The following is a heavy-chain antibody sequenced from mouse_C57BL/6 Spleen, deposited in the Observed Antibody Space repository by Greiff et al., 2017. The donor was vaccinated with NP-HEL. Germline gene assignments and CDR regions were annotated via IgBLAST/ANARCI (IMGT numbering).Heavy chain of an antibody. D-gene: IGHD4-1*01. J-gene: IGHJ2*01. CDR1: GYTFTSYW. Sequence: QVQLQQSGAELVKPGASVKLSCKASGYTFTSYWMHWVKQRPGQGLEWIGMIHPNSGSTNYNEKFKSKATLTVDKSSSTAYMQLSSLTSEDSAVYYCARFTGTWRYFDYWGQGTTLTVSS. V-gene: IGHV1-64*01. CDR2: IHPNSGST. CDR3: ARFTGTWRYFDY.